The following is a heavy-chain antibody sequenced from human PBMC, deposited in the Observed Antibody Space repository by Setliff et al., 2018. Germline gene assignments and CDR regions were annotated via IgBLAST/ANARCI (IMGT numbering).Heavy chain of an antibody. D-gene: IGHD2-15*01. J-gene: IGHJ5*02. V-gene: IGHV4-31*01. CDR1: GGSISSGGYY. CDR3: ARGHCSSGECPNYFDP. CDR2: IYYSGST. Sequence: PSETLSLTCTVSGGSISSGGYYWSWIRQHPGMGLEWIGYIYYSGSTYHNPSLKTLVTISVDTSKNQFSLKLSSVTAADTAVYYCARGHCSSGECPNYFDPWGQGTQVTVSS.